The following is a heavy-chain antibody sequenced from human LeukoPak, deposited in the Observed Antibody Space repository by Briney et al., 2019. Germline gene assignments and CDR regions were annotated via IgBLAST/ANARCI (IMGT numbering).Heavy chain of an antibody. J-gene: IGHJ1*01. CDR1: GLKFDDYA. CDR2: ISRNSAYI. CDR3: ANLGSGLGTT. Sequence: PGRSLRLSCVVSGLKFDDYAMHWVRQAPGKGLEWLGGISRNSAYIAYGDSVKGRFTISRDNGRNSLYLHLNSLRTDDMALYFCANLGSGLGTTWGQGTLVTVST. V-gene: IGHV3-9*03. D-gene: IGHD7-27*01.